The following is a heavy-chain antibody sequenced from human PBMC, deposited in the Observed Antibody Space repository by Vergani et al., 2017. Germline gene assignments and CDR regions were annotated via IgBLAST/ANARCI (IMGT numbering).Heavy chain of an antibody. CDR3: ARAIVSRNPPDYFDN. CDR2: VKDSGYF. D-gene: IGHD1-14*01. CDR1: GGPLSGHY. V-gene: IGHV4-59*11. J-gene: IGHJ4*02. Sequence: QVRLQESGPGLVRPSETLSLICTVSGGPLSGHYWNWIRQTPGEGLGWIGYVKDSGYFNYNPSLKTRVSISSDTANNQFSLMWSSVTVADTAVYYCARAIVSRNPPDYFDNWGQGTLVTVSS.